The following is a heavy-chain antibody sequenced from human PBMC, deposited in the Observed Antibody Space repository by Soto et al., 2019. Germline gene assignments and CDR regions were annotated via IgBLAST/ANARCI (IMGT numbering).Heavy chain of an antibody. J-gene: IGHJ6*03. CDR2: IYYSGST. Sequence: QVQLQESGPGLVKPSDTLSLTCAVSGYSISSSHWWGWIRQPPGKGLEWLGYIYYSGSTYYNPSRKSRSTTSVDTAKNQCPSVLNFAPSVGRTAECCAGTGFRGSHYYYDPVIWCRGT. CDR3: AGTGFRGSHYYYDPVI. D-gene: IGHD3-10*01. CDR1: GYSISSSHW. V-gene: IGHV4-28*01.